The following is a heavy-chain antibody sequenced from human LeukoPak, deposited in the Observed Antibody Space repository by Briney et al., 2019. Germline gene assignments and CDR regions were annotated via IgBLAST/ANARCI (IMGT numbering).Heavy chain of an antibody. CDR3: ATGLSPLRVTIFGVVKEENY. CDR2: FDPEDGET. D-gene: IGHD3-3*01. CDR1: GYTLTELS. J-gene: IGHJ4*02. Sequence: ASVKVSCKVSGYTLTELSMHWVRQAPGKGLEWMGGFDPEDGETIYAQKFQGRVTMTEDTSTDTAYMELSSLRSEDTAVYYCATGLSPLRVTIFGVVKEENYWGQGTLVTVSS. V-gene: IGHV1-24*01.